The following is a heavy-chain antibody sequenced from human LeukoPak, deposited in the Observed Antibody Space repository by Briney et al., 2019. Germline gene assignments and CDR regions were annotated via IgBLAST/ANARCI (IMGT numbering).Heavy chain of an antibody. V-gene: IGHV1-46*01. D-gene: IGHD6-13*01. CDR3: AREEQQLISTYYYYMDV. J-gene: IGHJ6*03. Sequence: ASVKVSCKASGYTFTSYYMHWVRQAPGQGLEWMGIINPSGGSTSYAQKFQGRVTMTRHTSTSTVYMELSSLRSEDTAVYYCAREEQQLISTYYYYMDVWGKGTTVTVSS. CDR1: GYTFTSYY. CDR2: INPSGGST.